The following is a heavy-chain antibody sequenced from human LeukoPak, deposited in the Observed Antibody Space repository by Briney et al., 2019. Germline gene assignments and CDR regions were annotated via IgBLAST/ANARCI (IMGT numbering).Heavy chain of an antibody. CDR1: GFTFDDYA. J-gene: IGHJ6*02. V-gene: IGHV3-43D*03. CDR2: INWVGDTS. Sequence: GGSLRLSCAASGFTFDDYAMHWVRQAPGKGLQWISSINWVGDTSSYADSVKGRFTVSRDNAKNTVYLQMESLRTEDTAVYYCARGLPNYYGMDVWGQGTTVTVSS. CDR3: ARGLPNYYGMDV.